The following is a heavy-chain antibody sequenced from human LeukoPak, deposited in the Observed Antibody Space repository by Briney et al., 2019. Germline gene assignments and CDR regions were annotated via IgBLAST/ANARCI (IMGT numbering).Heavy chain of an antibody. Sequence: PVASVKVSCKASGYIFTSHHMHWVRQAPGQGLEWMGRINPNSGGTNYAQKFQGRVTMTRDTSISTAYMELSRLRSDDTAVYYCARWGVPAAIRTFDYWGQGTLVTVSS. CDR2: INPNSGGT. CDR3: ARWGVPAAIRTFDY. J-gene: IGHJ4*02. V-gene: IGHV1-2*06. D-gene: IGHD2-2*01. CDR1: GYIFTSHH.